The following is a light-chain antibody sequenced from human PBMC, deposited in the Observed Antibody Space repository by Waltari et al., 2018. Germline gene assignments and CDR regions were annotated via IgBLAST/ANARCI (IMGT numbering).Light chain of an antibody. Sequence: QSVLTQPPSASGTPGQRVTISCSGRSSNLGSNTVNWYQQPPGTAPKLLIYSNNQRPSGVPDRFSGSKSGTSASLAISGLQSEDEADYYCAAWDDSLNGLFGGGTKLTVL. CDR2: SNN. CDR1: SSNLGSNT. J-gene: IGLJ3*02. V-gene: IGLV1-44*01. CDR3: AAWDDSLNGL.